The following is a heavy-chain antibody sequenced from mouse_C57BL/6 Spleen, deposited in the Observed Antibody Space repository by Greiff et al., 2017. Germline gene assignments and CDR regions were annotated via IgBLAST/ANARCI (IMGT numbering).Heavy chain of an antibody. V-gene: IGHV1-26*01. CDR2: INPNNGGT. J-gene: IGHJ2*01. Sequence: VQLQQSGPELVKPGASVKISCKASGYTFTDYYMNWVKQSHGKSLEWIGDINPNNGGTSYNQKFKGKATLTVDKSSSTAYMELRSLTSEDSAVYYCARRGSSGYVLLYYFDYWGQGTTLTVSS. CDR1: GYTFTDYY. CDR3: ARRGSSGYVLLYYFDY. D-gene: IGHD3-2*02.